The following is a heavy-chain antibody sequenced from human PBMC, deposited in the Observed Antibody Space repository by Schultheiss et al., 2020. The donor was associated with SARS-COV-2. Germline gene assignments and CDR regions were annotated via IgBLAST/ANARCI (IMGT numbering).Heavy chain of an antibody. CDR2: IYTSGST. J-gene: IGHJ5*02. Sequence: SETLSLTCTVSGGSISSGSYYWSWIRQPAGKGLEWIGRIYTSGSTNYNPSLKSRVTISVDTSKNQFSLKLSSVTAADTAVYYCARGKMTWFDPWGQGTLVTVSS. CDR3: ARGKMTWFDP. V-gene: IGHV4-61*02. CDR1: GGSISSGSYY.